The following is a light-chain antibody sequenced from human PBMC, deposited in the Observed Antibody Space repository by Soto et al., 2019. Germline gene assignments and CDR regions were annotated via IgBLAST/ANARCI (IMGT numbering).Light chain of an antibody. Sequence: QSVLTQPPSASGTPGQRVTISCSGSSSNIGSNYVYWYQQLPGTAPKLLIYRNNQRPSGVPDRFSGSKSGTSASLAISGLRSEDEADYYCAAWDDSLISVLFGGGTKVTVL. J-gene: IGLJ2*01. CDR1: SSNIGSNY. V-gene: IGLV1-47*01. CDR3: AAWDDSLISVL. CDR2: RNN.